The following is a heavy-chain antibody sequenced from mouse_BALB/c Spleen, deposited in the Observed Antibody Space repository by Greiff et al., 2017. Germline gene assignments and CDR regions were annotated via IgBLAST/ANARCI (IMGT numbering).Heavy chain of an antibody. Sequence: QVQLQQSGAELAKPGASVKMSCKASGYTFTSYWMHWVKQRPGQGLEWIGYINPSTGYTEYNQKFKDKATLTADKSSSTAYMQLSSLTSEDSAVYYCARYFPHYYGYWFAYWGQGTLVTVSA. CDR1: GYTFTSYW. D-gene: IGHD1-2*01. V-gene: IGHV1-7*01. CDR3: ARYFPHYYGYWFAY. J-gene: IGHJ3*01. CDR2: INPSTGYT.